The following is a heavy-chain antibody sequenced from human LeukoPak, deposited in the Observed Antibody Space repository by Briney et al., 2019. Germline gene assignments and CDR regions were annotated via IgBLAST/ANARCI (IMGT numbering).Heavy chain of an antibody. CDR1: GGSISSSSYY. CDR2: IYYSGST. J-gene: IGHJ4*02. Sequence: SGTLSLTCTVSGGSISSSSYYWGWIRQPPGKGLEWIGSIYYSGSTYYNPSLKSRVTISVDTSKNQFSLKLSSVTAADTAVYYCAREEWGLLPFDYWGQGTLVTVSS. D-gene: IGHD1-26*01. CDR3: AREEWGLLPFDY. V-gene: IGHV4-39*01.